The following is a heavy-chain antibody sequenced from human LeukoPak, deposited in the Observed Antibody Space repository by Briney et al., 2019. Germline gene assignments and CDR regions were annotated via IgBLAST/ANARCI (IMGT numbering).Heavy chain of an antibody. CDR1: GYTLTELS. CDR3: AKGNRGELTGEFDY. D-gene: IGHD7-27*01. J-gene: IGHJ4*02. CDR2: FDPEDGET. V-gene: IGHV1-24*01. Sequence: ASVKVSCKVSGYTLTELSMHWVRQAPGKGLEWMGGFDPEDGETICAQKFQGRVTMTEDTSTDTAYMELSSLRSEDTAVYYCAKGNRGELTGEFDYWGQGTLVTVSS.